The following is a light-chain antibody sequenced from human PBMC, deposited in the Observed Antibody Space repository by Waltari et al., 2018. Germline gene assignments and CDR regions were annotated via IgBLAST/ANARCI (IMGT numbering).Light chain of an antibody. CDR3: QQCNSYLLT. V-gene: IGKV1-5*03. Sequence: DIQMTQSPSTLSASVGDRVTITGRASQGIGSSLAWYQQKPGKAPKVVIYEASSLESGVSSRFSVSGSGTEITLTISSLQPEDFATYYCQQCNSYLLTFGGGTKVEIK. CDR1: QGIGSS. CDR2: EAS. J-gene: IGKJ4*01.